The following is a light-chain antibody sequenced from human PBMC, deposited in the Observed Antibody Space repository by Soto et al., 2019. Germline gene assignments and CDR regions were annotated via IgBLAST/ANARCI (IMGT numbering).Light chain of an antibody. CDR2: SNN. Sequence: QSVLTQPPSASGTPGQRVTISCSGSSSNIGRNTVNWYQQLPGTAPKLLTYSNNQRPSGVPDRFSGSKSGTSASLAISGLQSEDEADYYCAAWDDSLNGYVVFGGGTKLTVL. CDR1: SSNIGRNT. V-gene: IGLV1-44*01. CDR3: AAWDDSLNGYVV. J-gene: IGLJ2*01.